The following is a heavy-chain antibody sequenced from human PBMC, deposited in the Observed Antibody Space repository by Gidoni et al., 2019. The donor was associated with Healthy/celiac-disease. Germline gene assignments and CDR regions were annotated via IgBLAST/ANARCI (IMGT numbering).Heavy chain of an antibody. CDR1: GFTFSSYA. V-gene: IGHV3-23*01. D-gene: IGHD6-13*01. CDR3: AKTGYSSSWYSRKAIYYYYYMDV. Sequence: EVQLLESGGGLVQPGGSLRLSCAASGFTFSSYAMRWVRQAPGKGLEWVSAISGSGGSTYYADSVKGRFTISRDNSKNTLYLQMNSLRAEDTAVYYCAKTGYSSSWYSRKAIYYYYYMDVWGKGTTVTVSS. CDR2: ISGSGGST. J-gene: IGHJ6*03.